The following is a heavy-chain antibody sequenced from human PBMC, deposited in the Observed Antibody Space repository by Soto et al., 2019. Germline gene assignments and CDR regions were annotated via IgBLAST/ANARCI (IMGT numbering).Heavy chain of an antibody. CDR3: ATQVVVIKPMYYYYGMDV. V-gene: IGHV1-8*01. CDR1: GYTFTSYD. J-gene: IGHJ6*02. CDR2: MNPNSGNT. D-gene: IGHD3-22*01. Sequence: ASVKVSCKAAGYTFTSYDINWVRQATGQGLEWMGWMNPNSGNTGYAQKFQGRVTMTRNTSISTAYMELSSLRSEDTAVYYCATQVVVIKPMYYYYGMDVWGQGTTVTVSS.